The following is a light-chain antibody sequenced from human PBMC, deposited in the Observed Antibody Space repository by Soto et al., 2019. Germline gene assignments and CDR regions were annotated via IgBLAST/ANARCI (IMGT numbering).Light chain of an antibody. CDR3: CSYAGGYTHAV. V-gene: IGLV2-11*01. Sequence: QFVLTQPRSVSGPPGQSVSISCSGTSSDVGTYNYVSWYQQHPGKAPKLMIYDVSKRPSGVPDRFSGSKSGNTASLTISGLQAEDEADYYCCSYAGGYTHAVFGGGTKLTVL. J-gene: IGLJ2*01. CDR1: SSDVGTYNY. CDR2: DVS.